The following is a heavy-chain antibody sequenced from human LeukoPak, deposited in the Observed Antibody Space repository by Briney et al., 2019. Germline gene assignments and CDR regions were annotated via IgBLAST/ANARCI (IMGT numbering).Heavy chain of an antibody. J-gene: IGHJ6*02. Sequence: SETLSLTCAVYGGSFSGYYWSWIRQPPGKGLEWIGEINHSGSTNYNPSLKSRVTISVDTSKNQFSLKLSPVTAADTAVYYCARGQSILAYYYYYGMDVWGQGTTVTVSS. CDR3: ARGQSILAYYYYYGMDV. CDR1: GGSFSGYY. CDR2: INHSGST. V-gene: IGHV4-34*01. D-gene: IGHD3-9*01.